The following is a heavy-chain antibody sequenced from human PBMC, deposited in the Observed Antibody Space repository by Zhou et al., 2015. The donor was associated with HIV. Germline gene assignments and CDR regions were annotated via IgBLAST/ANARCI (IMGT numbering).Heavy chain of an antibody. CDR1: GGTFDNYA. Sequence: QVQLVQSGVEVKKPGSSVKVSCKASGGTFDNYAISWVRQAPGQGLEWMGGIIPFFGTASYAQKFQGRVTITADKSTNTAYMELSSLRSEDTAAYYCAREGWGSWYFDLWGRGTLVSVSS. D-gene: IGHD7-27*01. CDR3: AREGWGSWYFDL. CDR2: IIPFFGTA. V-gene: IGHV1-69*06. J-gene: IGHJ2*01.